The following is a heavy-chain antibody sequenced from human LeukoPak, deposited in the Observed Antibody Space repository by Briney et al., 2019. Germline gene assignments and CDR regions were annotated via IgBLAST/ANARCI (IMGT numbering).Heavy chain of an antibody. Sequence: SVKVSCKASGGTFSSYAISWVRQAPGQGLEWMGGIIPVFGTANYAQKFQGRVTITADESTSTAYMELSSLRSEDTAVYYCARTQWLGDAFDIWGQGTMVTVSS. CDR3: ARTQWLGDAFDI. CDR2: IIPVFGTA. D-gene: IGHD6-19*01. V-gene: IGHV1-69*13. CDR1: GGTFSSYA. J-gene: IGHJ3*02.